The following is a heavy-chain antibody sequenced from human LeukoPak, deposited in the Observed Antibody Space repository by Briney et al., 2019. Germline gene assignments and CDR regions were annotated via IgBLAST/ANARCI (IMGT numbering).Heavy chain of an antibody. J-gene: IGHJ4*02. V-gene: IGHV4-38-2*02. Sequence: SETLSLTCTVSGYSISSGYYWGWIRPPPGKGLEWIGYIYYSGSTNYNPSLKSRVTISVDTSKNQFSLKLSSVTAADTAVYYCARGSGEMATITIDYWGQGTLVTVSS. D-gene: IGHD5-24*01. CDR3: ARGSGEMATITIDY. CDR2: IYYSGST. CDR1: GYSISSGYY.